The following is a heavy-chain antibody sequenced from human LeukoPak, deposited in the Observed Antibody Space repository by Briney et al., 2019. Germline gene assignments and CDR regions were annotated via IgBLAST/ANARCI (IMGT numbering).Heavy chain of an antibody. CDR1: GGTFSSYA. CDR3: ARARKRELLGGYFVY. CDR2: IIPIFGTA. V-gene: IGHV1-69*13. D-gene: IGHD1-26*01. J-gene: IGHJ4*02. Sequence: SVKVSCKASGGTFSSYAISWVRQAPGQGLEWMGGIIPIFGTANYAQKFQGRVTITADESTSTAYMELSSLRSEDTAVYYCARARKRELLGGYFVYWGQGTLVTVSS.